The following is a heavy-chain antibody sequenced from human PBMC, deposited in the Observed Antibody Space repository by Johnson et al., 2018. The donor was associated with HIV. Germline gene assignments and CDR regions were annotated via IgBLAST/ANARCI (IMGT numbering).Heavy chain of an antibody. V-gene: IGHV3-15*01. CDR3: ARELLGSSSPDAFDI. D-gene: IGHD6-6*01. Sequence: EVQLVESGGGLVKPGGSLRLSCAASGFTFSNAWMSWVRQAPGKGLEWVGRIKRKTDGGTTDYAAPVKGRFTISRDDSKNTLYLQMNSLKTEDTAVYYCARELLGSSSPDAFDIWGQGTMVTVSS. CDR2: IKRKTDGGTT. CDR1: GFTFSNAW. J-gene: IGHJ3*02.